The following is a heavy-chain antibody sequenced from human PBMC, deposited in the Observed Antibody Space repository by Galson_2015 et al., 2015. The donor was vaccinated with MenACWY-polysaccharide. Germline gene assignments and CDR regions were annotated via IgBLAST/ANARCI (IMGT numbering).Heavy chain of an antibody. CDR2: INPNSGGT. Sequence: SVKVSCKAPGYTFTGYYMHWVRQAPGQGLEWMGWINPNSGGTNYAQKFQGRVTMTRDTSISTAYMELSRLRSDDTAVYYCARDPWCSGGSCSALDYWGQGTLVTVSS. J-gene: IGHJ4*02. V-gene: IGHV1-2*02. D-gene: IGHD2-15*01. CDR3: ARDPWCSGGSCSALDY. CDR1: GYTFTGYY.